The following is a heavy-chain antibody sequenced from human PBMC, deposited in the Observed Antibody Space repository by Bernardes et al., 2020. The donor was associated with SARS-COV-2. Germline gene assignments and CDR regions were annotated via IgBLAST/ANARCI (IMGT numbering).Heavy chain of an antibody. CDR2: ISGSGGST. D-gene: IGHD6-19*01. CDR1: GFSDYP. V-gene: IGHV3-23*01. Sequence: GSLRLSCSASGFSDYPMSWVRQTPGKGLEWVSTISGSGGSTYSADSVKGRFTISRDNSKNTLYLQMNSLRAEDTAVYYCAKGEWYSSGWYSYYFDYWGQGTLVTVSS. J-gene: IGHJ4*02. CDR3: AKGEWYSSGWYSYYFDY.